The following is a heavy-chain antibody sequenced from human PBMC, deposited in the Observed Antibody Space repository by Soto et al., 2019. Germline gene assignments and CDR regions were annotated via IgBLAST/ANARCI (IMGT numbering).Heavy chain of an antibody. V-gene: IGHV3-23*01. J-gene: IGHJ3*02. CDR2: ISGSGGST. D-gene: IGHD3-3*01. CDR3: AKDLRDPGRVVTLRLKRPVHAFDI. CDR1: GFTFSSYA. Sequence: GGSLRLSCAASGFTFSSYAMSWVRQAPGKGLEWVSAISGSGGSTYYADSVKGRFTISRDNSKNTLYLQMNSLRAEDTAVYYCAKDLRDPGRVVTLRLKRPVHAFDIWGQGTMVTVSS.